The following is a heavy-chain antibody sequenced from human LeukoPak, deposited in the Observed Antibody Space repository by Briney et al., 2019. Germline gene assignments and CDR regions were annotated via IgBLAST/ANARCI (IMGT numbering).Heavy chain of an antibody. CDR2: INHSGST. J-gene: IGHJ5*02. V-gene: IGHV4-34*01. Sequence: KPSETLSLTCAVYGGSFSGYYWSWIRQPPGKGLEWIGEINHSGSTNYNPSLKSRVTISVDTSKNQFSLKLSSVTAADTAVYYCARPNWNNWFDPWGQGTLVTVSS. D-gene: IGHD1-1*01. CDR1: GGSFSGYY. CDR3: ARPNWNNWFDP.